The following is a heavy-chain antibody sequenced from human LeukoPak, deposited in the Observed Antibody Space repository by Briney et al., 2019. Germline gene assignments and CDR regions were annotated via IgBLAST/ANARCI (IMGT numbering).Heavy chain of an antibody. Sequence: ASVKVSCKAPGYTFTSYAMHWVRQAPGQRLEWMGWINAGNGNTKYSQKFQGRVTITRDTSASTAYMELSSLRSEDTAVYYCAVHPDYYYGSGSYYHWGQGTLVTVSS. CDR3: AVHPDYYYGSGSYYH. CDR1: GYTFTSYA. CDR2: INAGNGNT. D-gene: IGHD3-10*01. V-gene: IGHV1-3*01. J-gene: IGHJ5*02.